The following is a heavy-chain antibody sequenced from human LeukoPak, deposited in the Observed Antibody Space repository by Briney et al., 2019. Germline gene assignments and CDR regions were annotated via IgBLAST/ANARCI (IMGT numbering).Heavy chain of an antibody. CDR1: GFTFGDYA. CDR3: TRSAITMVRGVSPGRGAFDI. Sequence: GGSLRLSCTASGFTFGDYAMSWVRQAPGKGREWVGFIRSKAYGGTTEYAASVKGRFTIARDGSKSIAYLQMNSLKTEDTAVYYCTRSAITMVRGVSPGRGAFDIWGQGTMVTVSS. CDR2: IRSKAYGGTT. D-gene: IGHD3-10*01. J-gene: IGHJ3*02. V-gene: IGHV3-49*04.